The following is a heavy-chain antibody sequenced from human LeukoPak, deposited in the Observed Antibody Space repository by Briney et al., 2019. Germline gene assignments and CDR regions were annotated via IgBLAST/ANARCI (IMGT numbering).Heavy chain of an antibody. CDR3: ARAGPSSGYYRDDAFDV. J-gene: IGHJ3*01. CDR2: ISFSGSSI. V-gene: IGHV3-11*01. CDR1: GFTFTDYY. D-gene: IGHD6-19*01. Sequence: GRSLRLPCAASGFTFTDYYMSWIRQAPGKGLEWVSYISFSGSSIYYGDSVKGRFTISRDNAKNSLYLQMKSLRAEDTAIYYCARAGPSSGYYRDDAFDVWGQGTMVTVSS.